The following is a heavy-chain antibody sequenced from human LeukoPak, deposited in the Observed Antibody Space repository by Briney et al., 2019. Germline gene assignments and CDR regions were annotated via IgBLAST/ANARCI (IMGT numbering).Heavy chain of an antibody. CDR2: IYNSGSI. CDR1: GGSINSHY. J-gene: IGHJ3*02. Sequence: SETLSLTCTVSGGSINSHYCIWIRQSPGKGLEWIGYIYNSGSINYNPSLKSRVTISVDTSKNQFSLKLSSVTAADTAIYYCATKVRGGFDIWGQGTMVTVSS. V-gene: IGHV4-59*11. CDR3: ATKVRGGFDI. D-gene: IGHD2-15*01.